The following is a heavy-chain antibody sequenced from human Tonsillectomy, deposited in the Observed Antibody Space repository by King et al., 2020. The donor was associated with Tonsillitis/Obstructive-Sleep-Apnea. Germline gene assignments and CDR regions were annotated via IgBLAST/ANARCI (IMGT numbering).Heavy chain of an antibody. Sequence: LQLQESGPGLVKPSETLSLTCTVSGGSISSSSYYWGWIRQPPGKGLEWIGSIYYSGSTYYNPSLKSRVTISVDTSKNQFSLKLGSVTAADTAVYYCAGHLITHCSGGSCYGGGFDYWGQGTLVTVSS. D-gene: IGHD2-15*01. V-gene: IGHV4-39*01. CDR1: GGSISSSSYY. J-gene: IGHJ4*02. CDR2: IYYSGST. CDR3: AGHLITHCSGGSCYGGGFDY.